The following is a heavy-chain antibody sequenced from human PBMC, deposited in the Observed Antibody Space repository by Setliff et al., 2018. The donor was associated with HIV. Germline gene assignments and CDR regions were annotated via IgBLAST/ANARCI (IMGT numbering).Heavy chain of an antibody. CDR3: ARDVSWRVRTYIDY. CDR1: GFSFSSYS. Sequence: GGSLRLSCAASGFSFSSYSMNWVRQAPGKGLEWVSSISSGTRSKYYADSVKGRFTISRDNAKNSLYLQMNSLTAEDTAVYYCARDVSWRVRTYIDYWGQGALVTVSS. D-gene: IGHD3-3*01. CDR2: ISSGTRSK. J-gene: IGHJ4*02. V-gene: IGHV3-21*01.